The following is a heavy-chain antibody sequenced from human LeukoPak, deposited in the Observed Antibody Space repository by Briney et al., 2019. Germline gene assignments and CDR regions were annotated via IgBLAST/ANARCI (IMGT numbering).Heavy chain of an antibody. V-gene: IGHV4-34*01. J-gene: IGHJ4*02. CDR1: GGSFSGYY. CDR2: INHSGST. Sequence: SETLSLTCAVYGGSFSGYYWSWIRQPPGKGLEWIGEINHSGSTNYNPSLKSRVTISVDTSKNQFSLKLSSVTAADRAVYYCARVRGAGYWYFDNWGQGTLVTVSS. D-gene: IGHD3-9*01. CDR3: ARVRGAGYWYFDN.